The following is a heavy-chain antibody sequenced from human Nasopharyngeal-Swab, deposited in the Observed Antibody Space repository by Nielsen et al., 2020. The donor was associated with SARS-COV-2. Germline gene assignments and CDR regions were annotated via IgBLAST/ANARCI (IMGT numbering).Heavy chain of an antibody. CDR1: GFTFSSYA. CDR2: ISYDGSKK. J-gene: IGHJ6*02. CDR3: ARDQGSSWYTYYYYYGMDV. Sequence: GGSLRLSYAASGFTFSSYAMHWVRQAPGKGLEWVAVISYDGSKKYYADSVKGRFTISRDNSKNTLYLQMNSLRAEDTAVYYCARDQGSSWYTYYYYYGMDVWGQGTTVTVSS. D-gene: IGHD6-13*01. V-gene: IGHV3-30-3*01.